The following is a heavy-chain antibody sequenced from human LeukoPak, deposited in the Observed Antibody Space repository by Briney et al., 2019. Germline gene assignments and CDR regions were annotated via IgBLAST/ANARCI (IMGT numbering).Heavy chain of an antibody. V-gene: IGHV4-39*01. J-gene: IGHJ3*02. D-gene: IGHD5-24*01. CDR3: ARHEGVEMATIPWDAFDI. Sequence: SETLSLTCTVSGGSISSSSYYWGWIRQPPGKGLEWIGSIYYSGSTYYNPSLKSRVTISVDTSKNQFSLKLSSVTAADTAVYYCARHEGVEMATIPWDAFDIWGQGTMVTVSS. CDR2: IYYSGST. CDR1: GGSISSSSYY.